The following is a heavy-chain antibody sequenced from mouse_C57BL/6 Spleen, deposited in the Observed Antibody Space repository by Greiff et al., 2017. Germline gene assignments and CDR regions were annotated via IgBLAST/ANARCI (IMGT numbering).Heavy chain of an antibody. V-gene: IGHV1-15*01. Sequence: QVQLQQSGAELVRPGASVTLSCKASGYTFTDYEMHWVKQTPVHGLEWIGAIDPETGGTAYNQKFKGKAILTADKSSSTAYMELRSLTSEDSAVYYCARQDYDYDPFAYWGQGTLVTVSA. J-gene: IGHJ3*01. CDR3: ARQDYDYDPFAY. D-gene: IGHD2-4*01. CDR1: GYTFTDYE. CDR2: IDPETGGT.